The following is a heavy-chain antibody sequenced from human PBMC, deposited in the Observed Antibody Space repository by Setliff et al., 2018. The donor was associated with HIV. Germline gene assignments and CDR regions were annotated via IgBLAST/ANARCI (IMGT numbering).Heavy chain of an antibody. CDR2: IYYSGNT. CDR1: GGSISSSGYY. Sequence: KPSETLSLTCTVSGGSISSSGYYWGWIRQSPGKGLAWTGTIYYSGNTYYNPSLKSRVTISVDTSKNKISLKLSSVTAADTAVYYCASHLPPYSGNFDYWGYGTLVTVSS. CDR3: ASHLPPYSGNFDY. D-gene: IGHD1-26*01. V-gene: IGHV4-39*01. J-gene: IGHJ4*01.